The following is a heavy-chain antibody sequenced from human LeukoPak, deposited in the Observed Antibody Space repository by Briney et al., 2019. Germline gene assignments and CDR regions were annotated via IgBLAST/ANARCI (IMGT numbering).Heavy chain of an antibody. V-gene: IGHV3-74*01. CDR1: GFTFSKYW. J-gene: IGHJ4*02. CDR3: ATKQWLAPPPDS. D-gene: IGHD6-19*01. CDR2: INTDGTVT. Sequence: AGRSLRLSCAASGFTFSKYWMLWVRHAPGKGLESVSRINTDGTVTTYADSVKGRFTVSRDNADNTMFLQMNSVRDEDTAVYYCATKQWLAPPPDSWGQGTPVTVSS.